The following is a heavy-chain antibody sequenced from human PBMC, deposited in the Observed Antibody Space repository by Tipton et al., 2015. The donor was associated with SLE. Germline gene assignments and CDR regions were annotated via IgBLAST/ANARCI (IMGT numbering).Heavy chain of an antibody. J-gene: IGHJ3*02. CDR2: VYHSGST. D-gene: IGHD3-10*01. CDR1: GYSISSAYS. V-gene: IGHV4-38-2*01. Sequence: TLSLTCAVSGYSISSAYSRGWIRQTPGKGLEWIGTVYHSGSTHYNPSLKSRVTISVDTSKNQFSLNLTSVTAADTAVYYCATFRDVVQGVIGAFNIWGQGTMVTVSS. CDR3: ATFRDVVQGVIGAFNI.